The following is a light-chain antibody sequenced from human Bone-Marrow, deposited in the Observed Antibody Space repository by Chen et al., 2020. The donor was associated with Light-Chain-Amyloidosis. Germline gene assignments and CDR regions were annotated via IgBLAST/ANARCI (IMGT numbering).Light chain of an antibody. CDR2: DDS. V-gene: IGLV3-21*02. J-gene: IGLJ3*02. CDR3: QVWDRSSDRPV. CDR1: NIGSTS. Sequence: SYVLTQPSSVSVAPGQPATIACGGNNIGSTSVHWYQQTAGQAPLLVVYDDSDRPSGIPERLSGSNSGNTATLTISRVEAGDEADYYCQVWDRSSDRPVFGGGTKLTVL.